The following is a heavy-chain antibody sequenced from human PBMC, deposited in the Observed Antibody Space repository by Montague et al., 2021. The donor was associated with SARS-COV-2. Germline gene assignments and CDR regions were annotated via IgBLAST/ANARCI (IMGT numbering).Heavy chain of an antibody. CDR1: GGSFSGFQ. Sequence: SETLSLTCALYGGSFSGFQWSWIRQPPGKGLEWIGEINHSGSTNYNPSLKSRVSISVDTSKNQFSLKLSSVTAADTAVYYCARGAPTITMIVVVFTGAGWYFDLWGRGTLVTVSS. CDR2: INHSGST. V-gene: IGHV4-34*01. CDR3: ARGAPTITMIVVVFTGAGWYFDL. D-gene: IGHD3-22*01. J-gene: IGHJ2*01.